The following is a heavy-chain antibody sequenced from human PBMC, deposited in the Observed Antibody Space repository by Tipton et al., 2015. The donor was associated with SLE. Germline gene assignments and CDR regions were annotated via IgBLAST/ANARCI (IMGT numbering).Heavy chain of an antibody. CDR2: IYLSGNI. J-gene: IGHJ4*02. CDR3: ARSPPLYGTDAY. V-gene: IGHV4-38-2*02. D-gene: IGHD3/OR15-3a*01. CDR1: GFSISSTYN. Sequence: TLSLTCSVSGFSISSTYNWGWIRQPPGGGLQWIGSIYLSGNIYYSPSLESRVTISLDKPKNQVSLKLTSVTAADTAMYYCARSPPLYGTDAYWGQGIMVTVSS.